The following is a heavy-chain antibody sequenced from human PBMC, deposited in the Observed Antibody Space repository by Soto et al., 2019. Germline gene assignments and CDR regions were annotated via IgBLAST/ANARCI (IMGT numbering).Heavy chain of an antibody. D-gene: IGHD3-22*01. CDR2: TIPIFGTA. V-gene: IGHV1-69*13. CDR1: GGTFSRYA. Sequence: ASVKVSCKASGGTFSRYAISWVRQAPGQGLEWMGGTIPIFGTAKYAQKFQGRVTITADESTSTAYMELSSLRSGDTAVYYCASGESKYHYDSSGYYYYFDFWGQGTLGTVSS. CDR3: ASGESKYHYDSSGYYYYFDF. J-gene: IGHJ4*02.